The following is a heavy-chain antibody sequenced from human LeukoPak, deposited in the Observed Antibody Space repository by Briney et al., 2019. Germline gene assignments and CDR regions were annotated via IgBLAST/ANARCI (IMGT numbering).Heavy chain of an antibody. CDR3: VYGGSYYVA. J-gene: IGHJ5*02. V-gene: IGHV3-7*01. CDR2: IKEDGSEK. Sequence: GGTLRLSCAASGFSFTRYWMTWVRQAPGTGLELVANIKEDGSEKYYVDSVKGRFTISRDNAKNSLYLQMNSLRAEDTAVYCCVYGGSYYVAWGQGTLVTVSS. CDR1: GFSFTRYW. D-gene: IGHD1-26*01.